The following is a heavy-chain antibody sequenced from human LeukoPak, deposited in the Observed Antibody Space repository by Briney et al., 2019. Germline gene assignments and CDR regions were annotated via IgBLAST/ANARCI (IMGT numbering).Heavy chain of an antibody. CDR2: ISYSGST. Sequence: SETLSLTCTVSGGSISNYYWSWIRQSPGKGLEWIGYISYSGSTNYNPSLKGRVTISVDTSKNHFSLRLSSVTAADTAVYYCAVDYDSTGYYFSMDVWGKGTTVTVSS. J-gene: IGHJ6*03. D-gene: IGHD3-22*01. CDR1: GGSISNYY. V-gene: IGHV4-59*01. CDR3: AVDYDSTGYYFSMDV.